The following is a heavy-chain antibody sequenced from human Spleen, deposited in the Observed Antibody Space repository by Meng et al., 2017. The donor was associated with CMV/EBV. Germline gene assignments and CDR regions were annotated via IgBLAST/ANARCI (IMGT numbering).Heavy chain of an antibody. V-gene: IGHV5-51*01. CDR3: AGRVQSLSDAFDI. Sequence: KVSCKGSGYSFTSYWIGWVRQMPGKGLEWMGIIYPGDSDTRYSPSFQGQVTISADKSISTAYLQWSSLKASGTAMYYCAGRVQSLSDAFDIWGQGTMVTVSS. CDR1: GYSFTSYW. CDR2: IYPGDSDT. J-gene: IGHJ3*02.